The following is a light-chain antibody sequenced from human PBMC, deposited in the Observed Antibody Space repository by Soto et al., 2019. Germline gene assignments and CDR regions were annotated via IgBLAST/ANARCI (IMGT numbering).Light chain of an antibody. CDR1: QSVSSSY. Sequence: EIVLTQSPGTLSLSPGERATLSCRASQSVSSSYLAWYQQKPGQAPRLLIYGASSRATGIPDRFSGSGSGTDFTLTISSLVPEDFAVYYCQQYGSSPRTFGQGTKLEIK. CDR2: GAS. V-gene: IGKV3-20*01. J-gene: IGKJ2*01. CDR3: QQYGSSPRT.